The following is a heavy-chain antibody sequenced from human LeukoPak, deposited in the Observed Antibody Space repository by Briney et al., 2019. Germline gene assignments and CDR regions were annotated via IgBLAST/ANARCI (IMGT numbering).Heavy chain of an antibody. CDR1: GFTFSSYW. D-gene: IGHD6-13*01. J-gene: IGHJ5*02. V-gene: IGHV3-7*01. CDR2: IKQDGSEK. Sequence: GGSLRLSCAASGFTFSSYWMSWVRQAPGKGLEWVANIKQDGSEKYYVDSVKGRFTISRDNAKSSLYLQMNSLRAEDTAVYYCARSGTGLYSSSWYGTYWFDPWGQGTLVTVSS. CDR3: ARSGTGLYSSSWYGTYWFDP.